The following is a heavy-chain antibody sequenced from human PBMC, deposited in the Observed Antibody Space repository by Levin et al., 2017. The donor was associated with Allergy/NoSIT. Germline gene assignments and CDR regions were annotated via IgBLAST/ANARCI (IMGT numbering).Heavy chain of an antibody. Sequence: GESLKISCKASGYSFSDYYIHWVRQAPGQGLEWMGRINPNSGGTNYAQTFQGRVTMTRDTSTCSAYMELSRVTSDDTAVYYCARDKSYRDTGGSYDSWGQGTLVTVSS. CDR2: INPNSGGT. J-gene: IGHJ5*01. CDR3: ARDKSYRDTGGSYDS. CDR1: GYSFSDYY. V-gene: IGHV1-2*02. D-gene: IGHD2-8*02.